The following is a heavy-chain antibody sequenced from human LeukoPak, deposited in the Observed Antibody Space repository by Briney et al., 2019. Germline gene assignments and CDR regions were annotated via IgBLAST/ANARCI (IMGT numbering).Heavy chain of an antibody. J-gene: IGHJ4*02. V-gene: IGHV5-51*01. D-gene: IGHD5-24*01. CDR1: GYIFTSYW. Sequence: GESLKISCQGSGYIFTSYWIGWVRQLPGKGLEWMGIIYPGDSDTRYSPSFQGQVTISADKSISTAYLQWSSLKASDTAMYYCARHRDVAFDYWGQGTLVTVSS. CDR3: ARHRDVAFDY. CDR2: IYPGDSDT.